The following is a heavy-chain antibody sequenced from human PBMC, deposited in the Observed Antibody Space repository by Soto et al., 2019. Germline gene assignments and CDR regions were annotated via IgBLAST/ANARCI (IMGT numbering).Heavy chain of an antibody. CDR3: ARGVGSGSYYNQYNWFDP. V-gene: IGHV1-18*01. CDR2: ISAYNGNT. CDR1: GYTFTNYG. Sequence: ASVKVSCKASGYTFTNYGISWVRQAPGQGLEWMGWISAYNGNTKYAQKLQGRVTMTTDTSTSTASMELRSRRSDDTAVYYCARGVGSGSYYNQYNWFDPWGQGTLVTVSS. J-gene: IGHJ5*02. D-gene: IGHD3-10*01.